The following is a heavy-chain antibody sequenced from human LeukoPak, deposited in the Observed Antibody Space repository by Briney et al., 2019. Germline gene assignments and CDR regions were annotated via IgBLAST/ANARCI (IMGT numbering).Heavy chain of an antibody. Sequence: SETLSLTRAVSGGSLSGYISSWLRQAPREGGEGIGEVKHSGSTDYNPSLKSRVTMSVDTSRNRFSFKLNSLTAPRAAVYYCVRADGRDSYRALLDYGGQGTLVTVSA. J-gene: IGHJ4*02. D-gene: IGHD5-24*01. CDR1: GGSLSGYI. CDR3: VRADGRDSYRALLDY. V-gene: IGHV4-34*01. CDR2: VKHSGST.